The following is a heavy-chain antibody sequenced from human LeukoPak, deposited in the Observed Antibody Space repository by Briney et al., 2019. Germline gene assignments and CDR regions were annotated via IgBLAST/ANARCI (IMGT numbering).Heavy chain of an antibody. CDR2: INPGNSDT. J-gene: IGHJ4*02. CDR1: GCGFTTCW. CDR3: ARLRWAAGDGYYFDY. Sequence: GASLQISSKGSGCGFTTCWIGWVRRMPGKGLEWMGVINPGNSDTRYSPSFQLQVTISADKSITTPYLQWTSLKASDTAMYYCARLRWAAGDGYYFDYWGQGTPVTVSS. D-gene: IGHD6-13*01. V-gene: IGHV5-51*01.